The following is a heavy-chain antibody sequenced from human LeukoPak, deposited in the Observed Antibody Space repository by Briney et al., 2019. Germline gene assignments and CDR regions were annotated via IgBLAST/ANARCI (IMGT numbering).Heavy chain of an antibody. CDR1: GYTFTGSY. CDR3: ARVSWGSYYFDY. J-gene: IGHJ4*02. CDR2: INPNSGGT. V-gene: IGHV1-2*02. D-gene: IGHD3-16*01. Sequence: ASVKVSCKASGYTFTGSYMHWVRQAPGQGLEWMGWINPNSGGTNYAQKFQGRVTMTRDTSISTAYMELSRLRSDDTAVYYCARVSWGSYYFDYWGQGTLVTGSS.